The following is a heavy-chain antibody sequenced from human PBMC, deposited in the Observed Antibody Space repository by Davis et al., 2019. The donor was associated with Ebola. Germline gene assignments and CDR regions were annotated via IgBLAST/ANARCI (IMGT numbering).Heavy chain of an antibody. J-gene: IGHJ5*02. CDR2: INAGNGNT. CDR1: GYTFTSYA. Sequence: ASVKVSCKASGYTFTSYAMHWVRQAPGQRLEWMGWINAGNGNTKYSQKFQGRVTITRDTSASTAYMELSSLRSEDTAVYYCAKDSGTFLNWFDPWGQGTLVTVSS. D-gene: IGHD1-7*01. CDR3: AKDSGTFLNWFDP. V-gene: IGHV1-3*01.